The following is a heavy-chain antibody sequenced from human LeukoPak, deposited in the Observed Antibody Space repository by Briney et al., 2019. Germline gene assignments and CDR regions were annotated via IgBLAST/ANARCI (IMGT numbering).Heavy chain of an antibody. CDR2: INPNSGGT. J-gene: IGHJ5*02. V-gene: IGHV1-2*02. D-gene: IGHD3-10*01. CDR3: ARGGSYYYGSGSYNWFDP. CDR1: GYTFTGYY. Sequence: ASVKVSCTASGYTFTGYYMHWVRQAPGQGLEWMGWINPNSGGTNYAQKFQGRVTMTRDTSISTAYMELSRLRSDGTAVYYCARGGSYYYGSGSYNWFDPWGQGTLVTVSS.